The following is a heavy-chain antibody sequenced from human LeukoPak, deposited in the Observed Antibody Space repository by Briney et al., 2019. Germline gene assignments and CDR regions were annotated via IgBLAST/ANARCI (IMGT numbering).Heavy chain of an antibody. V-gene: IGHV1-18*01. Sequence: ASVKVSCEASGYTFTSYDFNWLRQAPGQGLEWMGWISAYNGNTNYAQKLQGRVTMTTDTSTSTAYMELRSLRSDDTAVYYCARRVGQSHYGDYEDYWGQGTLVTVSS. D-gene: IGHD4-17*01. J-gene: IGHJ4*02. CDR2: ISAYNGNT. CDR3: ARRVGQSHYGDYEDY. CDR1: GYTFTSYD.